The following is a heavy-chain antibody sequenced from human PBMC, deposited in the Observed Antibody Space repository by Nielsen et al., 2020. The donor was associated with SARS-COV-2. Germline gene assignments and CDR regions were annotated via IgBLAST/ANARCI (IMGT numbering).Heavy chain of an antibody. Sequence: GESLKISCAASGFTFSSFAMNWVRQAPGKGLEWVSVIFRRTSGTYYAGSVQGRFTVSRDDSKNSLYLQMNSLRDDDTAVYFCVRDLPYGGPHDYWGQGTLVTVSS. CDR2: IFRRTSGT. J-gene: IGHJ4*02. D-gene: IGHD4-23*01. CDR3: VRDLPYGGPHDY. V-gene: IGHV3-23*03. CDR1: GFTFSSFA.